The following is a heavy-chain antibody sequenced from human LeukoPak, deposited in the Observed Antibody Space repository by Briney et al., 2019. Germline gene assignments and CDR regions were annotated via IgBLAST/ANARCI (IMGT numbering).Heavy chain of an antibody. V-gene: IGHV3-23*01. J-gene: IGHJ5*02. D-gene: IGHD3-3*01. CDR1: GFTFSTYA. CDR2: INGDGGTT. CDR3: ERDSGYDFWSGYVKWFDP. Sequence: GGSLRLSCAASGFTFSTYAMNWVRQAPGKRLEWVSAINGDGGTTYYADSVKGRFTISRDNSKNTMYLQMNSLRAGDTAIYYCERDSGYDFWSGYVKWFDPWGQGTLVTVSS.